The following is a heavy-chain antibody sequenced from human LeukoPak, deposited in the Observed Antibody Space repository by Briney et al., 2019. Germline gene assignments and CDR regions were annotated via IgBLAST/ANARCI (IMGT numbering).Heavy chain of an antibody. Sequence: PSETLSLTCTVSGGSISSDYWSWLRQPAGKGLEWIGRIYASGSTNYNPSLKSRVTMSVDTSKNQFSLKLSSVTAADTAVYYCVRGGGGCSSTSCQEFDYWGQGTLVTVSS. J-gene: IGHJ4*02. CDR1: GGSISSDY. D-gene: IGHD2-2*01. CDR3: VRGGGGCSSTSCQEFDY. CDR2: IYASGST. V-gene: IGHV4-4*07.